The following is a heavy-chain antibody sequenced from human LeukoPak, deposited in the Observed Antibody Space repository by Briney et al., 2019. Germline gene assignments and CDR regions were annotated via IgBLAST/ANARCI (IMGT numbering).Heavy chain of an antibody. CDR2: IIPIFGIA. V-gene: IGHV1-69*04. CDR3: ARDRGYCSGGSCYSHYYYGIDV. D-gene: IGHD2-15*01. J-gene: IGHJ6*02. Sequence: ALVKVSCKASGGTFSSYAISWVRQAPGQGLEWMGRIIPIFGIANYAQKFQGRVTITADKSTSTAYMELSSLRSEDTAVYYCARDRGYCSGGSCYSHYYYGIDVWGQGTTVTVSS. CDR1: GGTFSSYA.